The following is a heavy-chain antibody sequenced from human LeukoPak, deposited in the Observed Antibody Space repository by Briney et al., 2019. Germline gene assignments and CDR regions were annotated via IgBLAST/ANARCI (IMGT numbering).Heavy chain of an antibody. CDR2: INPSGGST. CDR1: GYTFTSYY. V-gene: IGHV1-46*01. J-gene: IGHJ4*02. Sequence: ASVKVSCKASGYTFTSYYMHWVRQAPGQGLEWMGIINPSGGSTSYAQKFQGRVTMTRDTSTNTLYLELSSRRAEDTALYYCARALPGGAPRGCTSYYFDYWGEGTLVSVSS. CDR3: ARALPGGAPRGCTSYYFDY. D-gene: IGHD1-26*01.